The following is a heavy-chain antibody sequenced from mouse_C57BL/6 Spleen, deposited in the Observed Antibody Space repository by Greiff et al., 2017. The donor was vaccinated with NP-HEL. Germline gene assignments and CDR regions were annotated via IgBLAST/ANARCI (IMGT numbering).Heavy chain of an antibody. D-gene: IGHD1-2*01. CDR3: FLRYYGRFAD. V-gene: IGHV1-82*01. CDR2: IYPGDGDT. CDR1: GYAFSSSW. J-gene: IGHJ3*01. Sequence: QVQLQQSGPELVRPGASVKISCKASGYAFSSSWMNWVKQRPGQGLEWIGRIYPGDGDTNYNGKFKDKATLTADKSSSTAYMQLSSLTSEDSAVYFCFLRYYGRFADWGQGTLVTVSA.